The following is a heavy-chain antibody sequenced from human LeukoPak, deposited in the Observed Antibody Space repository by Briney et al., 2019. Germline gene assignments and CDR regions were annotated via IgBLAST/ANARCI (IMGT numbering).Heavy chain of an antibody. J-gene: IGHJ3*02. CDR1: GGSISSGGYY. D-gene: IGHD2-2*01. CDR3: ARTVFLDIVVVPAAIWVDAFDI. V-gene: IGHV4-31*03. CDR2: IYYSGST. Sequence: SETLSLTCTVSGGSISSGGYYWSWIRQHPGKGLEWIGYIYYSGSTYYNPSLKSRVTISVGTSKNQFSLKLSSVTAADTAVYYCARTVFLDIVVVPAAIWVDAFDIWGQGTMVTVSS.